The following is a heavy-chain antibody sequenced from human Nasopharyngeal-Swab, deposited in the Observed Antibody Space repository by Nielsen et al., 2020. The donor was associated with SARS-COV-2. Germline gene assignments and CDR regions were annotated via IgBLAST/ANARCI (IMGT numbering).Heavy chain of an antibody. CDR2: IYSGGST. J-gene: IGHJ3*02. CDR1: GFTVSSNY. V-gene: IGHV3-53*01. CDR3: ARWESHDAFDI. Sequence: GESLKISCAASGFTVSSNYMSWVRQAPGKGLEWVSVIYSGGSTYYADSVKGRFTISRDNSKNTLYLQMNSLRAEDTAVYYCARWESHDAFDIWGQGTMVTVSS. D-gene: IGHD1-26*01.